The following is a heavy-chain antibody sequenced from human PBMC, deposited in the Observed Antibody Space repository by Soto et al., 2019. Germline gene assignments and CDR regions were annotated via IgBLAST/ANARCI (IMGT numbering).Heavy chain of an antibody. CDR1: GGSISSSGHY. J-gene: IGHJ6*02. CDR2: IHYSGDA. V-gene: IGHV4-39*01. Sequence: SETLSLTCTFSGGSISSSGHYWGWVRQPPGKGLERIGTIHYSGDAYYNPSLKSRVSISVDTSKSQFSLKLNSVTAADTALYYCSRHYCSGGSCYYYGMDVWGQGTTVTVS. D-gene: IGHD2-15*01. CDR3: SRHYCSGGSCYYYGMDV.